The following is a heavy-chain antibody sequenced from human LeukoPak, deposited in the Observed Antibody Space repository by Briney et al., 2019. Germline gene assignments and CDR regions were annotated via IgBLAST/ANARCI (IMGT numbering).Heavy chain of an antibody. CDR1: GFTLSSYE. D-gene: IGHD5-24*01. V-gene: IGHV3-48*03. CDR3: ASQRDGYNYVPDY. J-gene: IGHJ4*02. Sequence: GGSLRLSCAASGFTLSSYEMNCVPQSPGRGVEWVSYISSSGITIYYTDSVRGRVNISRDKAKNSLYLHMNSMRDEDTAVYYCASQRDGYNYVPDYWGQGTLVTVSS. CDR2: ISSSGITI.